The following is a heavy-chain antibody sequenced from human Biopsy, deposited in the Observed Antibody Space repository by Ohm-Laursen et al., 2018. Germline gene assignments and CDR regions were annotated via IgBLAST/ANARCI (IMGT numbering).Heavy chain of an antibody. CDR2: INQAGTT. V-gene: IGHV4-34*08. CDR3: GNEVHGRDY. J-gene: IGHJ4*02. D-gene: IGHD2-15*01. Sequence: SDTLSLTCAVFGKTFSDYQWGWIRQPPGKGLEWIGQINQAGTTNYNPSPKSRVSISADASKYEFFLRLTFVTAADTAVYLCGNEVHGRDYWGLGAQVTVSS. CDR1: GKTFSDYQ.